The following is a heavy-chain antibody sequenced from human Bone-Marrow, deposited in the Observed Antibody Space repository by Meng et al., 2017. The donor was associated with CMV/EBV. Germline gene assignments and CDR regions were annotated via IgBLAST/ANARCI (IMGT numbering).Heavy chain of an antibody. V-gene: IGHV1-69*10. D-gene: IGHD2-15*01. CDR3: ARDAVLEQIIPGRVAPGYGMDV. CDR2: IIPILDMT. CDR1: GGTFRNSA. J-gene: IGHJ6*02. Sequence: SVKVSCKASGGTFRNSAISWVRQAPGQGLEWVGGIIPILDMTDYVENLKGRVTITADKSTSTAYMELSSLRSEDTAVYYCARDAVLEQIIPGRVAPGYGMDVWGQGTTVTVSS.